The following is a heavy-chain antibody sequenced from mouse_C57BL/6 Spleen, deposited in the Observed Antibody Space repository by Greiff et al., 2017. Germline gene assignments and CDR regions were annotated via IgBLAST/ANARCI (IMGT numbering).Heavy chain of an antibody. CDR2: IDPSDSYT. J-gene: IGHJ2*01. Sequence: QVQLQQPGAELVRPGTSVKLSCKASGYTFTSYWMHWVKQRPGQGLEWIGVIDPSDSYTNYKQKFKGKATLTVDTSSSTAYMQLSSLTSEDSAVYYCARGGTTDYFDYWGQGTTLTVSS. D-gene: IGHD1-1*01. V-gene: IGHV1-59*01. CDR3: ARGGTTDYFDY. CDR1: GYTFTSYW.